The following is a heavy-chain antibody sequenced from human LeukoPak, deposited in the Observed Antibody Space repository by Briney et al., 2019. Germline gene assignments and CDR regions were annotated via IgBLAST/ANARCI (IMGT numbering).Heavy chain of an antibody. Sequence: NPGGSLRLSCAASGFTFSSYNMNWVRQAPGKGLEWVSSISRSSTYIYYADSVKGRFTISRDNAKNSLYLQMNSLRAEDTAVYFCARAYSSSWYFNWFDPWGQGTLVTVSS. CDR2: ISRSSTYI. J-gene: IGHJ5*02. V-gene: IGHV3-21*04. D-gene: IGHD6-13*01. CDR1: GFTFSSYN. CDR3: ARAYSSSWYFNWFDP.